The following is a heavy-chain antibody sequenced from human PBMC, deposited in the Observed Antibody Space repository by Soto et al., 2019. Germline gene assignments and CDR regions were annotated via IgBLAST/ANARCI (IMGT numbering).Heavy chain of an antibody. CDR2: TSYDGNNR. V-gene: IGHV3-30-3*01. J-gene: IGHJ4*02. D-gene: IGHD2-21*02. CDR3: SSVYYGGDSVNNF. Sequence: QVRLVESGGGVVQPGRSLRLSCAGSGFSFSSYGLSWVRQAPGRGLEWVAATSYDGNNRYYADSVKGRFIISRDNSKHTLDLETEATSLEDTAVYNCSSVYYGGDSVNNFWGQGTPVTVSS. CDR1: GFSFSSYG.